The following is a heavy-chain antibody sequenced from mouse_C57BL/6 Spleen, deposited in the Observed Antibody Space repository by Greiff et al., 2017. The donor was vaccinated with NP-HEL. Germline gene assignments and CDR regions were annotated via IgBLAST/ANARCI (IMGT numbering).Heavy chain of an antibody. CDR3: ARPSSSWYFDV. J-gene: IGHJ1*03. D-gene: IGHD1-1*01. CDR2: IRNKANGYTT. Sequence: DVKLVESGGGLVQPGGSLSLSCAASGFTFTDYYMSWVRQPPGKALEWLGFIRNKANGYTTEYSASVKGRFTISRDNSQSILYLQMNALRAEDSATYYCARPSSSWYFDVWGTGTTVTVSS. CDR1: GFTFTDYY. V-gene: IGHV7-3*01.